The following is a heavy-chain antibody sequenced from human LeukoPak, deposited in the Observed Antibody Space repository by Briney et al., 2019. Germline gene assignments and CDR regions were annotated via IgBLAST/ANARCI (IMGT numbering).Heavy chain of an antibody. V-gene: IGHV1-8*03. D-gene: IGHD3-22*01. CDR2: MNPNSGNT. Sequence: GASVKVSCKASGYTFTSYDINWVRQATGQGLEWMGWMNPNSGNTGYAQKFQGRVTITRNTSISTAYMELSSLRSEDTAVYYCARGGAGYYDSSGYLTDWGQGILVTVSS. CDR3: ARGGAGYYDSSGYLTD. CDR1: GYTFTSYD. J-gene: IGHJ4*02.